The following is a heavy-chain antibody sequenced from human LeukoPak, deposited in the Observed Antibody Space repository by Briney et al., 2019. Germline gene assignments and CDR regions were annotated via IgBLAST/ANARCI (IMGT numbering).Heavy chain of an antibody. CDR1: GYTFSAYY. D-gene: IGHD2-15*01. CDR2: INPNSGGT. CDR3: ARDRERYRNYYYSMDV. V-gene: IGHV1-2*02. Sequence: ASVKVSCKASGYTFSAYYMNWVRQAPGQGFEWMGWINPNSGGTNYAQKFQGRVTMTRDTSISTAYMELSGLISDDTAVYYCARDRERYRNYYYSMDVWGKGTTVSVSS. J-gene: IGHJ6*03.